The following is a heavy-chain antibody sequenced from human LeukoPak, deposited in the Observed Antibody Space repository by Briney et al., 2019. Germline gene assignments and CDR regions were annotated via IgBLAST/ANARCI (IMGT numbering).Heavy chain of an antibody. Sequence: NPSETLSLTCAVYGGSFSGYYWSWIRQPPGKGLEWIGEINHSGSTNYNPSLKSRVTISVDTSKNQFSLKLSSVTAADTAVYYCARSTGSSGWYSGWYFDLWGRGTLVTVSS. CDR1: GGSFSGYY. D-gene: IGHD6-19*01. J-gene: IGHJ2*01. V-gene: IGHV4-34*01. CDR2: INHSGST. CDR3: ARSTGSSGWYSGWYFDL.